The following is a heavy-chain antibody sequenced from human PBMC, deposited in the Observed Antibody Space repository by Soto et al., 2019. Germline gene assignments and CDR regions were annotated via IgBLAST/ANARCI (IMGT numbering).Heavy chain of an antibody. CDR3: ARGLVGATEQYY. J-gene: IGHJ4*02. D-gene: IGHD1-26*01. CDR1: GFTVSGSY. Sequence: GGSLRLSCAASGFTVSGSYMSWVRQAPGKGLEWVSVIYSGGSTYYADSVKGRFTISRDNSKNTLYLQMNSLRAEDTAVYYCARGLVGATEQYYWGQGTLVTVSS. V-gene: IGHV3-66*01. CDR2: IYSGGST.